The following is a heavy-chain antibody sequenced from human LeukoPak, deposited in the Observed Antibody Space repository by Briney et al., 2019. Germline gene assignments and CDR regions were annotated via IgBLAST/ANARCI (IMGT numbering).Heavy chain of an antibody. Sequence: TGGSLRLSCVASEFTFSSHWMTWVRQAPGKGLEWVASIKEDGSEKNYMDSVKGRFTISRDNAKNSLYLQMNSLRAEDTAVYYCARGDGVIMKYWGQGTLVTVSS. V-gene: IGHV3-7*03. CDR3: ARGDGVIMKY. J-gene: IGHJ4*02. D-gene: IGHD3-10*01. CDR1: EFTFSSHW. CDR2: IKEDGSEK.